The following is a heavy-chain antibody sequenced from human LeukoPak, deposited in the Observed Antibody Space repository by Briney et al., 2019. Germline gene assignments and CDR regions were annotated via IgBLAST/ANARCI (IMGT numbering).Heavy chain of an antibody. V-gene: IGHV3-23*01. J-gene: IGHJ2*01. D-gene: IGHD3-22*01. Sequence: GGSLRLSCAASGFTFSSYAMSWVRQAPGKGLEWVSAISGSGGSTYYADSVKGRFTISRDNSKNTLYLQMNSLRAEDTAVYYCAKGGESSVLYWYFDLWGRGTLVTVSS. CDR1: GFTFSSYA. CDR2: ISGSGGST. CDR3: AKGGESSVLYWYFDL.